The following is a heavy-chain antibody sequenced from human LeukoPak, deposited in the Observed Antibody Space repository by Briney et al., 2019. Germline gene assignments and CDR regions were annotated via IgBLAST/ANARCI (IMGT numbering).Heavy chain of an antibody. D-gene: IGHD3-10*01. CDR1: GGSISSSSYY. Sequence: SETLSLTCTVSGGSISSSSYYWGWIRQPPGKGLEWIGSIYYSGSTYYNPSLKSRVTISVDTSKNQFSLKLSSVTAADTAVYYCARHHRIITMVLGVICWFDPWGQGTLVTVSS. J-gene: IGHJ5*02. CDR2: IYYSGST. V-gene: IGHV4-39*01. CDR3: ARHHRIITMVLGVICWFDP.